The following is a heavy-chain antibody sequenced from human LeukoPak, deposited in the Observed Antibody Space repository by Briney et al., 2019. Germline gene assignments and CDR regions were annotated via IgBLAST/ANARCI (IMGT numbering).Heavy chain of an antibody. CDR3: ARDVGAQNYYYYYGMDV. CDR2: IIPILGIA. CDR1: GGTFSSYA. Sequence: GASVKVSCKASGGTFSSYAISWVRRAPGQGLEWMGRIIPILGIANYAQKFQGRVTITADKSTSTAYMELSSLRSEDTAVYYCARDVGAQNYYYYYGMDVWGQGTTVTVSS. V-gene: IGHV1-69*04. D-gene: IGHD1-26*01. J-gene: IGHJ6*02.